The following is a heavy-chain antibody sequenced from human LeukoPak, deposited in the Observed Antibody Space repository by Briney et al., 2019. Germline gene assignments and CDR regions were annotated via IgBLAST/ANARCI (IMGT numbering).Heavy chain of an antibody. CDR1: GVTFSSYE. V-gene: IGHV3-48*03. J-gene: IGHJ4*02. Sequence: GGSLRLSCAASGVTFSSYEMNWVRQAPGKGLEWVSYISSSGSMIYYADSVKGRFTISRDNAKNSLYLQMSSLRAEDTAVYYCAREDLPSGSDTYDYWGQGTLVTVSS. CDR2: ISSSGSMI. D-gene: IGHD1-26*01. CDR3: AREDLPSGSDTYDY.